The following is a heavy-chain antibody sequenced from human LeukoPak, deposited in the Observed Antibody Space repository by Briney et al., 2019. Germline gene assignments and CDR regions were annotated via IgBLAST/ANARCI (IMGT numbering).Heavy chain of an antibody. V-gene: IGHV3-23*01. J-gene: IGHJ4*02. Sequence: GGSLRLSCAASGFTFSSYAMSWVRQAPGKGLEWVSAISGSGGSTYYADSVKGRFTISRDNSKNTLYLQMNSLRAEDTAIYYCASGVYSSGWYLDYWGQGTLVTVSS. D-gene: IGHD6-19*01. CDR2: ISGSGGST. CDR3: ASGVYSSGWYLDY. CDR1: GFTFSSYA.